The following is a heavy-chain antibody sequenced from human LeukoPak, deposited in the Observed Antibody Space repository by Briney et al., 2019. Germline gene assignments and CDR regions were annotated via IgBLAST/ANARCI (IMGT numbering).Heavy chain of an antibody. CDR3: ARERRSSGYRYYFDY. CDR2: ISYDGSNK. V-gene: IGHV3-30*04. Sequence: GRSLRLSCAASGFTFSSYAMHWVRQAPGKGLEWVAVISYDGSNKYYADSVKGRFTISRDNSKNTLYLQMNSLRAEDTAVYYCARERRSSGYRYYFDYWGQGTLVTVSS. J-gene: IGHJ4*02. CDR1: GFTFSSYA. D-gene: IGHD3-22*01.